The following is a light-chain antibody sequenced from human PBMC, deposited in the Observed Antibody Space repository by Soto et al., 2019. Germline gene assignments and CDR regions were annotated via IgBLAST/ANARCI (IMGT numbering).Light chain of an antibody. CDR2: GAS. J-gene: IGKJ1*01. CDR1: QSVSSN. V-gene: IGKV3-15*01. Sequence: EIVMTQSPATLSVSQGGRATFSCRASQSVSSNLAWYQQKPGQAPRLLIYGASTRATGIPARFSGSGSGTEFTLTISSLQSEDFAVYYCQQYNNWPPNTFGQGTKVDIK. CDR3: QQYNNWPPNT.